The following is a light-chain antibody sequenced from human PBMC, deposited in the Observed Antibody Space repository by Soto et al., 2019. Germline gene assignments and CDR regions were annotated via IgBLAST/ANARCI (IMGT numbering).Light chain of an antibody. J-gene: IGKJ1*01. CDR3: MQALQAWT. V-gene: IGKV2-28*01. CDR2: LGS. Sequence: IVMTQSPLSLPVTPGEPASISCRSSQSLLHTNGYSYLDWYLQKPGQSPQLLIYLGSNRASGVPDRFIGSGSGTDFTLKISRVEAEDVGVYYCMQALQAWTFGQGTKVDIK. CDR1: QSLLHTNGYSY.